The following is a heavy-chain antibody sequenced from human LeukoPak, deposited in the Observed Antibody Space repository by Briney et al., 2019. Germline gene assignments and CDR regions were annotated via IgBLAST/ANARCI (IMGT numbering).Heavy chain of an antibody. V-gene: IGHV4-59*01. CDR1: GGFISSYY. D-gene: IGHD2-2*01. Sequence: PSETLSLTCTVSGGFISSYYWSWIRQPPGKGLEWIGSIYYSGSTNYNPSLKSRVTISVDTSKNQFSLKLSSVTAADTAVYYCARGGEYQLPPAAYFGYWGLGTLVTVSS. CDR2: IYYSGST. J-gene: IGHJ4*02. CDR3: ARGGEYQLPPAAYFGY.